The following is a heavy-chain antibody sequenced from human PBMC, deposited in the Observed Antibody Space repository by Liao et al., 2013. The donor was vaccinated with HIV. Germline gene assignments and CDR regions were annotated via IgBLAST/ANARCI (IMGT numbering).Heavy chain of an antibody. Sequence: QVQLQQWGAGLLKPSETLSLTCAVYGGSFSGYYWSWIRQPPGKGLEWIGEINHSGSTNYNPSLKSRVTISVDTSKNQFSLKLSSVTAADTAVYYCARKVRFRDAFDIWGQGDNGHRLF. CDR3: ARKVRFRDAFDI. J-gene: IGHJ3*02. CDR1: GGSFSGYY. CDR2: INHSGST. V-gene: IGHV4-34*01. D-gene: IGHD3-10*01.